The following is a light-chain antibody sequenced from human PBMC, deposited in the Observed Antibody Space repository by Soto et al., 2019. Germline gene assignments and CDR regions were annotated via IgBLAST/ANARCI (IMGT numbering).Light chain of an antibody. Sequence: DIVMTPSPDSLAVSLGERATINCKSSQSVLYSSNNKNYLAWYQQKPGQPPKLLIYWASTRESGVPDRFSGRGSGTDFTLTISSLQAEDVAFYYCQQYYSTPPTFGQGTKLEIK. CDR3: QQYYSTPPT. J-gene: IGKJ2*01. CDR1: QSVLYSSNNKNY. V-gene: IGKV4-1*01. CDR2: WAS.